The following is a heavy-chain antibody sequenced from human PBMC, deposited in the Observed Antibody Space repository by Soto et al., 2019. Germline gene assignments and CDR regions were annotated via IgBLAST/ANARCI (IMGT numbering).Heavy chain of an antibody. CDR2: ISPIYGTT. CDR1: GGTFSSYA. J-gene: IGHJ6*02. CDR3: ARPEYSSSSYGMDV. Sequence: GASVKVSCKASGGTFSSYAISWVRQAPGQGLEWMGGISPIYGTTNYAQKRQGRVTITADTSTSTAYMELSSLRSDDTAVYYCARPEYSSSSYGMDVWGQGTTVTVSS. V-gene: IGHV1-69*06. D-gene: IGHD6-6*01.